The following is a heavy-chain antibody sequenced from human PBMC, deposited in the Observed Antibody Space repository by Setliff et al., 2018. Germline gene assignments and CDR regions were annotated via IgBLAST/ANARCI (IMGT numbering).Heavy chain of an antibody. Sequence: SETLSLTCAVYGGSFSGYYWSWIRQPPGKGLEWIGEINHSGSTNYNPSLKSRVTISVDTSRNQFSLKLSSVTAADTAVYYCARAYSYYYYYMDVWGKGTTVT. CDR2: INHSGST. V-gene: IGHV4-34*01. CDR3: ARAYSYYYYYMDV. D-gene: IGHD4-4*01. J-gene: IGHJ6*03. CDR1: GGSFSGYY.